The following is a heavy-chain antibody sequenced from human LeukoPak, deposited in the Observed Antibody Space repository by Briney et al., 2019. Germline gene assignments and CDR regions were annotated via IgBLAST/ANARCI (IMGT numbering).Heavy chain of an antibody. CDR2: IYYSGST. V-gene: IGHV4-59*01. CDR1: GGSISSYY. D-gene: IGHD4-11*01. CDR3: ARDTVTTFLRYFYYYMDV. Sequence: SETLSLTCTVSGGSISSYYWSWIRQPPGKGLEWIGYIYYSGSTNYNPSLKSRVTISVDTSKNQFSLKLSSVTAADTAVYYCARDTVTTFLRYFYYYMDVWGKGTSVTVSS. J-gene: IGHJ6*03.